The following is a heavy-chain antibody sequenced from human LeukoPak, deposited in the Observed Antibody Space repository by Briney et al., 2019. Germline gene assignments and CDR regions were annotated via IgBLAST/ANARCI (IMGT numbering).Heavy chain of an antibody. CDR2: INQDGSQK. V-gene: IGHV3-7*01. D-gene: IGHD3-10*01. J-gene: IGHJ4*02. CDR1: GFTFSSYW. CDR3: GRVGASYGSGSYSDY. Sequence: GSLRLSCAASGFTFSSYWMSWVRQAPGKGLEWVANINQDGSQKYYVDSVKGRFTISRDNAKKSLFLQMNSLRAEDTAVYYCGRVGASYGSGSYSDYWGQGTLVTVSS.